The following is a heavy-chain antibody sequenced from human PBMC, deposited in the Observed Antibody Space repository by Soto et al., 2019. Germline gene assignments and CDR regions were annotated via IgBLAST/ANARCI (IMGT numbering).Heavy chain of an antibody. D-gene: IGHD3-3*01. CDR2: ISSGGST. V-gene: IGHV3-66*01. J-gene: IGHJ4*02. CDR3: AKDTFGGAYDFLH. CDR1: GFTVSSFY. Sequence: EVQLVESGGGLVQPGGSLRLSCAASGFTVSSFYMTWVRQAPGEGLQWVAVISSGGSTYYADSVKGRFTISRDNSKNTLYHEMNSLRAEDTAVYYCAKDTFGGAYDFLHGGQGTLVTVSS.